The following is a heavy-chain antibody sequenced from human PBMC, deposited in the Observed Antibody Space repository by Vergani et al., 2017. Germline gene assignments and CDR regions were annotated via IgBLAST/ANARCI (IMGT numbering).Heavy chain of an antibody. D-gene: IGHD3-22*01. CDR2: IFSNDEK. CDR1: GFSLSNARMG. Sequence: QVTLKESGPVLVKPTETLTLTCTVSGFSLSNARMGVSWLRQPPGKALEWIAHIFSNDEKSYSTSLKRRLTISKDTSKSQVVLTMTNMDPVDTATYYCARIRTVVVGSGYYYYFDYWGQGTLVTVSS. CDR3: ARIRTVVVGSGYYYYFDY. J-gene: IGHJ4*02. V-gene: IGHV2-26*01.